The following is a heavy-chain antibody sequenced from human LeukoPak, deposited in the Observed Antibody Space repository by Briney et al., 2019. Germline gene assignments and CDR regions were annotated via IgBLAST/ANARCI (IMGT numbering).Heavy chain of an antibody. Sequence: SETLSLTCTVSGGTISSYYWSWIRQPPGKGLEWIGYIYYSGSTNYNPSLKSRVTISVDTSKNQFSLKLSSVTAADTAVYYCARGGGHRGALYYYYGMDVWGQGTTVTVSS. CDR1: GGTISSYY. V-gene: IGHV4-59*01. CDR3: ARGGGHRGALYYYYGMDV. CDR2: IYYSGST. D-gene: IGHD3-16*01. J-gene: IGHJ6*02.